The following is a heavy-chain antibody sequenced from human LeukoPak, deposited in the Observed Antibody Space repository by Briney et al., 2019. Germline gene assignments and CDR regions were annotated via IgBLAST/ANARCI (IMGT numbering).Heavy chain of an antibody. CDR3: ARHHASLNWFDT. CDR2: VNHGWIT. J-gene: IGHJ5*02. V-gene: IGHV4-39*01. CDR1: GVSISSGTYY. Sequence: SETLSLTCAVSGVSISSGTYYWDWLRQAPGKGLEWIGNVNHGWITYYTPSFKSRVTMSADTSKNQFSLRLASLTAADTAVYYCARHHASLNWFDTWGQGILVTVSS.